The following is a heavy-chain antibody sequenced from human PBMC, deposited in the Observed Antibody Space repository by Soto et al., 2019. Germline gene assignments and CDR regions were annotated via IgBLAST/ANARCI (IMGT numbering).Heavy chain of an antibody. Sequence: ESLKISCKGSGYSFTSYWISWVRQMPGKGLEWMGRIDPSDSYTNYSPSFQGHVTISADKSISTAYLQWSSLKASDTAMYYCARLGSSAYYYYYGMDVWGQGTTVTVSS. D-gene: IGHD6-25*01. V-gene: IGHV5-10-1*01. J-gene: IGHJ6*02. CDR1: GYSFTSYW. CDR3: ARLGSSAYYYYYGMDV. CDR2: IDPSDSYT.